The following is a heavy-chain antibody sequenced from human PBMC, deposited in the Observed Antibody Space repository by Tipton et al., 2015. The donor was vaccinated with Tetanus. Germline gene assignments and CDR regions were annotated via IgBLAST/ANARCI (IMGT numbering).Heavy chain of an antibody. D-gene: IGHD2-15*01. Sequence: TLSLTCAVSGGSISSSNWWSWVRQPPGKGLEWIGEIYHSGSTNYNPSLKSRVTISVDKSKNQFSLKMSSVTAADTAVYYCAGRESGSYCSGGSCRVVDPWGQGTLVTVSS. CDR1: GGSISSSNW. V-gene: IGHV4-4*02. J-gene: IGHJ5*02. CDR2: IYHSGST. CDR3: AGRESGSYCSGGSCRVVDP.